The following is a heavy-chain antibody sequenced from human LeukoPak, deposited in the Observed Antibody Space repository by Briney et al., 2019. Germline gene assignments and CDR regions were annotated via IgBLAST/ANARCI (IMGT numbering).Heavy chain of an antibody. J-gene: IGHJ4*02. CDR2: ISWNSGSI. Sequence: TGGSLRLSCAASGFTFDDYAMHWVRQAPGKGLEWVSGISWNSGSIGYADSVKGRFTISRDNAKNSPYLQMNSLRAEDTALYYCAKEYGSGSYWGQGTLVTVSS. V-gene: IGHV3-9*01. CDR3: AKEYGSGSY. D-gene: IGHD3-10*01. CDR1: GFTFDDYA.